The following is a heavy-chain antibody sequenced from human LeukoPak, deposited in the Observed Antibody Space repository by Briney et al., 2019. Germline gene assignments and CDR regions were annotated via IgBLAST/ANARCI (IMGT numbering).Heavy chain of an antibody. CDR3: ARVETYYDFWSGYYGPYGMDV. V-gene: IGHV4-31*03. CDR1: GGSISGSSYY. J-gene: IGHJ6*02. CDR2: IYYSGST. Sequence: PSETLSLTCTVSGGSISGSSYYWGWIRQPPGKGLEWIGYIYYSGSTYYNPSLKSRVTISVDTSKNQFSLKLSSVTAADTAVYYCARVETYYDFWSGYYGPYGMDVWGQGTTVTVSS. D-gene: IGHD3-3*01.